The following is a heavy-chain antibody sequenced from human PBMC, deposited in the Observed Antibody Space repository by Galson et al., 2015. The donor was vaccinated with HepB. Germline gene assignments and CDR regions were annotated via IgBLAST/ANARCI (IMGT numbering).Heavy chain of an antibody. D-gene: IGHD4-23*01. CDR2: VDPEDGET. CDR1: GYTFTDYY. Sequence: QSGAEVKKPGASVKVSCKVSGYTFTDYYMHWVQQAPGKGLERMGLVDPEDGETIYAEKFQGRVTITADTSTDTAYMELSSLRSEDTAVYYCATGSGRLRWRDDAFDIWGQGTMVTVSS. CDR3: ATGSGRLRWRDDAFDI. V-gene: IGHV1-69-2*01. J-gene: IGHJ3*02.